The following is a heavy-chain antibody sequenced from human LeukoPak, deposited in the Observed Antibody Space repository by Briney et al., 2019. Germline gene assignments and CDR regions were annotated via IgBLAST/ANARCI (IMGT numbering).Heavy chain of an antibody. CDR2: ITSSSSYI. CDR1: GFTFSTYT. CDR3: ARDNDPKSSGWGGYFDY. Sequence: GGSLRLSCAASGFTFSTYTMNWVRQAPGKGLEWVSSITSSSSYIAYSDSVKGRFTISRDNAKNSLYLQMNSLRAEDTAVYYCARDNDPKSSGWGGYFDYWGQGTLVTVSS. V-gene: IGHV3-21*01. J-gene: IGHJ4*02. D-gene: IGHD6-19*01.